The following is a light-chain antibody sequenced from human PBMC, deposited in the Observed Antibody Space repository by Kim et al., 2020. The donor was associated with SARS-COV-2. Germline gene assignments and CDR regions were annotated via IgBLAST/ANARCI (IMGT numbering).Light chain of an antibody. CDR3: QQYNDWPLT. V-gene: IGKV3D-15*01. Sequence: SPGERAPLSCRASQSIGTDLAWYQHKPGQAPRLLIYNAFTRATGIPARISGSGSGTDFTLTISSLQSEDFAVYYCQQYNDWPLTFGGGTKVDIK. CDR2: NAF. CDR1: QSIGTD. J-gene: IGKJ4*01.